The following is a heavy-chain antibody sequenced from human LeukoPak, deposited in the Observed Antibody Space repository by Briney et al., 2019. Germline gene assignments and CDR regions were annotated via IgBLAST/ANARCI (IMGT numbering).Heavy chain of an antibody. CDR1: GGSFSGYY. V-gene: IGHV4-34*01. CDR2: INHSGST. J-gene: IGHJ3*02. D-gene: IGHD3-10*01. Sequence: SETLSLTCAVYGGSFSGYYWSWIRQPPGKGLEWIGEINHSGSTNYNPSLKSRVTISVDTSKNQFSLKLSSVTAADTAVYYCARGGFGGMAEYAFDIWGQGTMVTVSS. CDR3: ARGGFGGMAEYAFDI.